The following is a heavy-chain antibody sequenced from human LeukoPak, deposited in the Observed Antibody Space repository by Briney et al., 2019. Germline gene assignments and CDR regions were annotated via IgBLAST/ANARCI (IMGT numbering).Heavy chain of an antibody. CDR2: IYYSGST. CDR3: ARGVVAAPTNFDY. CDR1: GGSISRYY. J-gene: IGHJ4*02. Sequence: SETLSLTCTVSGGSISRYYWSWIRQPPGKGLEWIGHIYYSGSTNYNPSLKSRVTISVDTSKNHFSLKLSSMTAADTAVYYCARGVVAAPTNFDYWGQGTLVTVSS. V-gene: IGHV4-59*01. D-gene: IGHD2-15*01.